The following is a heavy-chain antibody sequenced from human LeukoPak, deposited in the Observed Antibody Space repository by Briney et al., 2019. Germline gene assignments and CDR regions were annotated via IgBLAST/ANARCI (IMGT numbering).Heavy chain of an antibody. V-gene: IGHV1-2*02. J-gene: IGHJ6*02. CDR1: GYTFTGYY. D-gene: IGHD3-3*01. CDR3: ARGSAVEWLTLYYYYYGMDV. Sequence: ASVKVSCKASGYTFTGYYMHWVRQAPGQGLEWMGWINPNSGGTNYAQKFQGRVTMTRDTPISTAYMELSRLRSDDTAVYYCARGSAVEWLTLYYYYYGMDVWGQGTTVTVSS. CDR2: INPNSGGT.